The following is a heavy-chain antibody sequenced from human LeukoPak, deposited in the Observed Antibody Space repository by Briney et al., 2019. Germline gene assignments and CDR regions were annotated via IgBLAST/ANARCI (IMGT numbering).Heavy chain of an antibody. CDR1: GYTFTSYY. V-gene: IGHV1-46*01. CDR2: INPSGGST. D-gene: IGHD2-21*02. CDR3: ARDRRGHTVVVTATDGMDV. J-gene: IGHJ6*02. Sequence: ASVKVSCKASGYTFTSYYMHWVRQAPGQGLEWMGIINPSGGSTSYAQKFQGRVIMTRDTSTSTVYMELSSLRSEDTAVYYCARDRRGHTVVVTATDGMDVWGQGTTVTVSS.